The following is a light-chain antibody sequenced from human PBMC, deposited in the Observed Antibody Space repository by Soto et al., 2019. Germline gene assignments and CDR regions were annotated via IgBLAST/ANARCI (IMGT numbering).Light chain of an antibody. V-gene: IGLV2-11*01. Sequence: QSALTQPRSVSGSPGQSVTISCTGTSSDVGNYNYVSWYQQHPGKAPKVMIYDVNKWPSGVPDPFSGSKSGNTASLTISGLQAEDEADYYCCSYAGSYTWVFGGGTKLTVL. J-gene: IGLJ3*02. CDR3: CSYAGSYTWV. CDR2: DVN. CDR1: SSDVGNYNY.